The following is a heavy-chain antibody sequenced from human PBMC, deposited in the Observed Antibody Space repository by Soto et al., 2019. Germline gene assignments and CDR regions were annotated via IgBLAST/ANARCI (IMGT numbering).Heavy chain of an antibody. Sequence: PGGSLRLSCAASGFTFSSYSMNWVRQAPGKGLEWVSYISSSSSTIYYADSVKGRFTISRDNAKNSLYLQMNSLRAEDTAVYYCARSFGVVIPNFDYWGQGTLVTVSS. CDR1: GFTFSSYS. D-gene: IGHD3-3*01. V-gene: IGHV3-48*01. CDR2: ISSSSSTI. CDR3: ARSFGVVIPNFDY. J-gene: IGHJ4*02.